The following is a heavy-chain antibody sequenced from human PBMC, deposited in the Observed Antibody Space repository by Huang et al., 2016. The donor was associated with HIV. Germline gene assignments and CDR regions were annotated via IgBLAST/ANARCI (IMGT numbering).Heavy chain of an antibody. J-gene: IGHJ4*02. V-gene: IGHV3-30*18. D-gene: IGHD1-26*01. CDR2: ISYDGSNK. CDR3: AKDGADEEWDIDY. CDR1: GFSFSTYG. Sequence: VQLVESGGGVVQPGRSLRLACAASGFSFSTYGWHWVRQAPGKGLEWVAVISYDGSNKYYADSVKGRFTISRDTSENKVYLQMNSLRHEDTAVYYCAKDGADEEWDIDYWGQGTLVTVSS.